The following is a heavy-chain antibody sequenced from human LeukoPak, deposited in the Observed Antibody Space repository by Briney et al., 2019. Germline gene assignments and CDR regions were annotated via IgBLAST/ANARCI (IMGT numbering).Heavy chain of an antibody. D-gene: IGHD6-6*01. CDR1: GGSISSYY. CDR3: ARDELVPESSYNWFDP. J-gene: IGHJ5*02. CDR2: IYTGGST. V-gene: IGHV4-4*07. Sequence: PSETLSLTCTVSGGSISSYYWSWIRQPAGKGLEWIGRIYTGGSTNYNPSLKSRVTMSVDTSKNQFSLKLSSVTAADTAVYYCARDELVPESSYNWFDPWGQGTLVTVSS.